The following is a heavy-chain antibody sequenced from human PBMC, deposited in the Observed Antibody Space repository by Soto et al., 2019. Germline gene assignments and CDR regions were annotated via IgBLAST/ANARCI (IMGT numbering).Heavy chain of an antibody. CDR2: IVVGSGNT. CDR3: ARELNTDSSAYYSFAY. J-gene: IGHJ4*02. V-gene: IGHV1-58*01. Sequence: GASVKVSCKASGFTFTSSAVQWVRQARGQRLEWIGWIVVGSGNTNYAQKFQERVTITRDMSTSTAYMELSSLRSEDTAVYYCARELNTDSSAYYSFAYWGQGTLVTVSS. CDR1: GFTFTSSA. D-gene: IGHD3-22*01.